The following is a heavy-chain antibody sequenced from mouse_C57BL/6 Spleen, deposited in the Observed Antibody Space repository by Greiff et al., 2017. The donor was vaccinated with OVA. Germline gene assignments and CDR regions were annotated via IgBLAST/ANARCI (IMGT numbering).Heavy chain of an antibody. D-gene: IGHD2-4*01. Sequence: EVKLVESEGGLVQPGSSMKLSCTASGFTFSDYYMAWVRQVPEKGLEWVANINYDGSSTYYLDYLKSRFIISRDNAKNILYLQMSSLKSEDTATYYCARADYFYAMDYWGQGTSVTVSS. J-gene: IGHJ4*01. CDR1: GFTFSDYY. CDR2: INYDGSST. CDR3: ARADYFYAMDY. V-gene: IGHV5-16*01.